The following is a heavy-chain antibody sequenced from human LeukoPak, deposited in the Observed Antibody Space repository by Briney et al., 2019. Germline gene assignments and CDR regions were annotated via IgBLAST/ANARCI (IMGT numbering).Heavy chain of an antibody. CDR2: ISGSGGST. Sequence: GGSLRLSCAASGFTFSSYAMSWVRQAPGKGLEWVSAISGSGGSTYYADSVKGRFTISRDNSKNTLYLQMNSLRAEDTAVYYCARDLGSGWYPSLDYWGQGTLVTVSS. V-gene: IGHV3-23*01. CDR3: ARDLGSGWYPSLDY. J-gene: IGHJ4*02. D-gene: IGHD6-19*01. CDR1: GFTFSSYA.